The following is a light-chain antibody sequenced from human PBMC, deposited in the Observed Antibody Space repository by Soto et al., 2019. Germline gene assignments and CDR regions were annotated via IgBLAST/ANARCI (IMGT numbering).Light chain of an antibody. Sequence: ENGLKQSPATVFLSPGERGTLSCGASQSVWEALLWYHQRRGQPPRLLIYSASNRATGIPPRFTGSGSGTDFTLTISSLETEDFAVYYCQQRNNWPPTFGGGTRVEMK. CDR1: QSVWEA. V-gene: IGKV3-11*01. CDR3: QQRNNWPPT. CDR2: SAS. J-gene: IGKJ4*01.